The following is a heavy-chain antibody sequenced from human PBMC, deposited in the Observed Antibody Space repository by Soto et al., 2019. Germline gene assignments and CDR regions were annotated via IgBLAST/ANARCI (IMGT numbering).Heavy chain of an antibody. CDR1: GGSISSGDYY. J-gene: IGHJ5*02. D-gene: IGHD2-15*01. Sequence: PSETLSLTCTVSGGSISSGDYYWSWIRQPPGKGLEWIGYIYYSGSIYYNPSLKSRVTISVDTSKNQFSLKLSSVTAADTVVYYCARGPNVVVVAADTNEPGDWFDPWGQGTLVTVSS. CDR2: IYYSGSI. V-gene: IGHV4-30-4*01. CDR3: ARGPNVVVVAADTNEPGDWFDP.